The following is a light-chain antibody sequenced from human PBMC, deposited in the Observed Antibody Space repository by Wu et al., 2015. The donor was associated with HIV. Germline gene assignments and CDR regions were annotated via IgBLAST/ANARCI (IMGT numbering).Light chain of an antibody. Sequence: EIVLTQFPGTLSLSPGERATLSCKASQNVPNDYVAWYRQNSGQTPRLLIYGASNRATGIPERISGSGSVTDFNLTISRLEPEDFALYFCQQYGDSLRTFGQGTQVEVK. CDR2: GAS. CDR3: QQYGDSLRT. J-gene: IGKJ1*01. CDR1: QNVPNDY. V-gene: IGKV3-20*01.